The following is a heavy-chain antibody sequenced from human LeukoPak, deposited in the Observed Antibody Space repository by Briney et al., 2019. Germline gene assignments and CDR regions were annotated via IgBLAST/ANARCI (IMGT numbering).Heavy chain of an antibody. CDR1: GLSFNIAW. CDR2: IKSKRDGGTS. D-gene: IGHD2-21*01. Sequence: GSLRLSCAVSGLSFNIAWMSWVRQGPGKGLEWVGRIKSKRDGGTSDYAAPVKGRFTVSRDDSKNTVYLEMSYLKTEDAAVYYCATDLSSYCGVGYCFLSHWGQGTLVTVCS. V-gene: IGHV3-15*01. CDR3: ATDLSSYCGVGYCFLSH. J-gene: IGHJ4*02.